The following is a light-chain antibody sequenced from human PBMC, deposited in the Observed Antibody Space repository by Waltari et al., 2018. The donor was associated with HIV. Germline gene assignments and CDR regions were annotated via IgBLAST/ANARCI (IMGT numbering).Light chain of an antibody. CDR2: LGS. Sequence: IVMNQFPLSLPINPGEPAYISCISNQILLHSNEYNYLSCLLQKPGKSPRLLIYLGSNRASGVPDRFSGGGSGTNFTLKIKNVEADDVGVYYCMQGLQTPFTLGPGTKVDI. CDR1: QILLHSNEYNY. CDR3: MQGLQTPFT. J-gene: IGKJ3*01. V-gene: IGKV2-28*01.